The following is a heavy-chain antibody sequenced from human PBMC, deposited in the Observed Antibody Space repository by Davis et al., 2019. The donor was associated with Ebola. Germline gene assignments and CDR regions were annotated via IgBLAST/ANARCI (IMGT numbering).Heavy chain of an antibody. CDR3: VRDAGWQRLDN. J-gene: IGHJ4*02. Sequence: GESLKISCAASGFTFTSFWMTWVRQAPGKGLEWVAHIKQDGSQKYYVDSVKGRFTISRDNAQNSVSLQMNSLRVEDTGIYYCVRDAGWQRLDNWGQGTLVTVSS. CDR1: GFTFTSFW. D-gene: IGHD2-15*01. CDR2: IKQDGSQK. V-gene: IGHV3-7*01.